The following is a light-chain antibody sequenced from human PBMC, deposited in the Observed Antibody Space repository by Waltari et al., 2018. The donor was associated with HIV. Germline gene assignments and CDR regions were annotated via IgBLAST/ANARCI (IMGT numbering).Light chain of an antibody. J-gene: IGKJ1*01. CDR1: QSISSW. Sequence: DIQMTQSPSTLSASVGDSVTITCRASQSISSWLAWYQQKPGKAPKLLINKASTLESGVPLRFSGSASGTEFTLTITSLQPDDFATYYCQHYNNFPWTFGQGPRWKS. CDR3: QHYNNFPWT. V-gene: IGKV1-5*03. CDR2: KAS.